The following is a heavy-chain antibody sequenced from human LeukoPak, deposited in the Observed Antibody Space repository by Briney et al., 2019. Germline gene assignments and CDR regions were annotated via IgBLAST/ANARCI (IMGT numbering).Heavy chain of an antibody. CDR2: INPNSGGT. V-gene: IGHV1-2*06. CDR3: ARDGRGSYYFDY. Sequence: ASVKVSCKASGYTFTGYFIHWVRQAPGRGLEWMGRINPNSGGTNYAQQFQGRVTMTRDTSTSTVYMELSSLRSEDTAVYYCARDGRGSYYFDYWGQGTLVTVSS. CDR1: GYTFTGYF. D-gene: IGHD1-26*01. J-gene: IGHJ4*02.